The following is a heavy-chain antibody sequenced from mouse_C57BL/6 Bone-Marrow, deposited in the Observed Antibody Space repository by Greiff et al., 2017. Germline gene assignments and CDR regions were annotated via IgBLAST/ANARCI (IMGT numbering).Heavy chain of an antibody. J-gene: IGHJ4*01. CDR3: AREGYDYDSFYAMDY. CDR1: GYTFTDYY. CDR2: INPYNGGT. Sequence: VQLQQSGPVLVKPGASVKMSCKASGYTFTDYYMNWVKQSHGKSLEWIGVINPYNGGTSYNQKFKGKATLTVTKSSSTAYMELNSLTSEDSAVYYCAREGYDYDSFYAMDYWGQGTSVTVSS. V-gene: IGHV1-19*01. D-gene: IGHD2-4*01.